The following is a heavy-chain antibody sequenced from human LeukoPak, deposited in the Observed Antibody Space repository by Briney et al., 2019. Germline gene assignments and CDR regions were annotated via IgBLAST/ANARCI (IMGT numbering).Heavy chain of an antibody. J-gene: IGHJ4*02. D-gene: IGHD2-2*01. CDR2: IWYDGSNK. CDR3: ARQYCSSTSCTFDY. V-gene: IGHV3-33*01. CDR1: GFTFSSYG. Sequence: PGRSLRLSCAASGFTFSSYGMHWVRQAPGKGLEWVAVIWYDGSNKYYADSVKGRFTISRDNSKNTLYLQMGSLRAEDMAVYYCARQYCSSTSCTFDYWGQGTLVTVSS.